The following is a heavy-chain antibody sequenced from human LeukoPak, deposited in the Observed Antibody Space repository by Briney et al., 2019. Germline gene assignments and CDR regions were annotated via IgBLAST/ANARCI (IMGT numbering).Heavy chain of an antibody. CDR3: VRDSEGAFDI. CDR1: GFTFSNYA. V-gene: IGHV3-30*14. Sequence: GGSLRLSCAASGFTFSNYAFHWVRQPPGKGLEWAAVISYEGSVTYYADSVKGRFTVSRDSSQNIIYLQLNNLEAEDTAVYYCVRDSEGAFDIWGQGTMVTVSS. J-gene: IGHJ3*02. CDR2: ISYEGSVT.